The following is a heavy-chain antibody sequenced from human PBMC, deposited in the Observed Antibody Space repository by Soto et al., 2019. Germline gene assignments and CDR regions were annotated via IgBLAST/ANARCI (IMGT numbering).Heavy chain of an antibody. D-gene: IGHD6-13*01. V-gene: IGHV3-33*01. CDR3: ARDPYSSSLGYYFDY. CDR1: GFTFSSYG. Sequence: PGGSLRLSCAASGFTFSSYGMHWVRQAPGRGLEWVAVIWYDGSNKYYADSVKGRFTISRDNSKNTLYLQMNSLRAEDTAVYYCARDPYSSSLGYYFDYRGQGTLVTVS. CDR2: IWYDGSNK. J-gene: IGHJ4*02.